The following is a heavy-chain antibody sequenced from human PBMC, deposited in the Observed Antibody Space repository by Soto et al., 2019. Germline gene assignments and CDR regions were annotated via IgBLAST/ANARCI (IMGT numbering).Heavy chain of an antibody. J-gene: IGHJ4*02. V-gene: IGHV3-23*01. CDR3: AKDIKRLITGTTDFDY. CDR2: ISGSGGST. D-gene: IGHD1-7*01. Sequence: EVQLLESGGGLVRPGGSLRLSCAASGFTFSSYAMSWVRQAPGKGLEWVSAISGSGGSTYYADSVKGRFTISRDNYKNTLYLQMNSLRAEDTAVYYCAKDIKRLITGTTDFDYWGQGTLVTVSS. CDR1: GFTFSSYA.